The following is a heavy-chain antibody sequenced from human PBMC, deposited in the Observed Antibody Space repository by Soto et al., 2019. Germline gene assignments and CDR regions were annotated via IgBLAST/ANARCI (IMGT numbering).Heavy chain of an antibody. D-gene: IGHD4-17*01. Sequence: GGSLRLSCAASGFTFSSYGMHWVRQAPGKGLEWVAVISYDGSNKYYADSVKGRFTISRDNSKNTLYLQMNSLRAEDTAVYYCAKDFRVTTLYYYYYGMDVWGQGTTVTVSS. V-gene: IGHV3-30*18. CDR1: GFTFSSYG. CDR3: AKDFRVTTLYYYYYGMDV. CDR2: ISYDGSNK. J-gene: IGHJ6*02.